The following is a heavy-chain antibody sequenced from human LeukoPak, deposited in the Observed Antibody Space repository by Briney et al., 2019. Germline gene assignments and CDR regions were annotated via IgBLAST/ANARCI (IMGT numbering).Heavy chain of an antibody. CDR1: GGSFSGCY. V-gene: IGHV4-34*01. D-gene: IGHD3-22*01. Sequence: SETLSLTCAVYGGSFSGCYWSWIRQPPGKGLEWIGEINHSGSTNYNPSLKSRVTISVDTSKNQFSLKLSSVTAADTAVYYCARTDYYDSSGYLYYFDYWGQGTLVTVSS. CDR2: INHSGST. CDR3: ARTDYYDSSGYLYYFDY. J-gene: IGHJ4*02.